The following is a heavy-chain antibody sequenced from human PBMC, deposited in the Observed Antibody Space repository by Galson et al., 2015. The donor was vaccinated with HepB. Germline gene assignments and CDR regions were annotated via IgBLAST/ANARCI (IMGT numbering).Heavy chain of an antibody. CDR2: IYSGGST. D-gene: IGHD6-19*01. CDR1: GFTVSSNY. Sequence: SLRLSCAASGFTVSSNYMSWVRQAPGKGLEWVSVIYSGGSTYYADSVKGRFTISRDNSKNTLYLQMNSLRAEDTAVYYCARAVLLAGYSSGSLDYWGQGTLVTVSS. J-gene: IGHJ4*02. V-gene: IGHV3-66*01. CDR3: ARAVLLAGYSSGSLDY.